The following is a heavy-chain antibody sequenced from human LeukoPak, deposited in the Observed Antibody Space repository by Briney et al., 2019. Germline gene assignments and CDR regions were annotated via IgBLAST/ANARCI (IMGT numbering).Heavy chain of an antibody. CDR1: GFSFSSYA. D-gene: IGHD7-27*01. V-gene: IGHV3-23*01. CDR2: ISDGGSRT. Sequence: GGSLRLSCASSGFSFSSYAVSWVRQAPGRGLEWVSGISDGGSRTYYADSVKGRFTISRDDSKNTLYLQMNSLRAEDTAVYYCAKVQLGIGVDYWGQGTLVTVSS. CDR3: AKVQLGIGVDY. J-gene: IGHJ4*02.